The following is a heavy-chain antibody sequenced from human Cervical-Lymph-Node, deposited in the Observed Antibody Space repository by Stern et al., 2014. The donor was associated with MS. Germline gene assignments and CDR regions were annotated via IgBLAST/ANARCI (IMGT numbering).Heavy chain of an antibody. V-gene: IGHV2-70*01. CDR1: GFSLSTSGMY. CDR3: ARINGGADGTGVDY. CDR2: IDWDGDK. D-gene: IGHD1/OR15-1a*01. Sequence: QVTLRESGPALVKPTQTLTLTCTFSGFSLSTSGMYVSWIRQSPGKALEWLALIDWDGDKYYGTALKTRLTISKGNSKNQVVLTMTNMDPVDTGTYYCARINGGADGTGVDYWGQGTLVTVSS. J-gene: IGHJ4*02.